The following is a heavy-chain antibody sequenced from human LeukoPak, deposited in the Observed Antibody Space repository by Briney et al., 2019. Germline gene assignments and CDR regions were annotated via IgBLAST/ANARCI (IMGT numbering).Heavy chain of an antibody. CDR1: GFTFSSYG. Sequence: GRSLRLSCAASGFTFSSYGTHWVRQAPGKGLEWVAVISYDGSNKYYADSVKSRFTISRDNSKNTLYLQMNSLRAEDTAVYYCAKDRRGLYYYGSGSYPRFDPWGQGTLVTVSS. CDR2: ISYDGSNK. V-gene: IGHV3-30*18. D-gene: IGHD3-10*01. J-gene: IGHJ5*02. CDR3: AKDRRGLYYYGSGSYPRFDP.